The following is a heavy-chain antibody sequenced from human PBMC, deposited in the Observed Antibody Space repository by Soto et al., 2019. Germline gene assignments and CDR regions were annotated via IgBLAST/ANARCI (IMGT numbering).Heavy chain of an antibody. D-gene: IGHD4-17*01. CDR1: GYSFTSYW. CDR3: ARGSAYRDYGDYVRKRPRSFDY. V-gene: IGHV5-51*01. CDR2: IYPGDSDT. J-gene: IGHJ4*02. Sequence: GESLKISCKGSGYSFTSYWIGWVRQMPGKGLEWMGIIYPGDSDTRYSPSFQGQVTISADKSISTAYLQWSSLKASDTAMYYCARGSAYRDYGDYVRKRPRSFDYWGQGTLVTVSS.